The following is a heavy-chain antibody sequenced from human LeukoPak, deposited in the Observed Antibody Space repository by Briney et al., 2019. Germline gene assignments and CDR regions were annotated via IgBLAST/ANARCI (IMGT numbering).Heavy chain of an antibody. CDR3: ARDLTRYSSGRYYFDY. J-gene: IGHJ4*02. V-gene: IGHV1-18*01. Sequence: GASVKVSCKASGYTFTSYGISWVRQAPGQGLEWMGWISAYNGNTNYAQKLQGRVTMTTDTSTSTAYMELRSLRSDDKAVYYCARDLTRYSSGRYYFDYWGQGTLVTVSS. D-gene: IGHD6-19*01. CDR1: GYTFTSYG. CDR2: ISAYNGNT.